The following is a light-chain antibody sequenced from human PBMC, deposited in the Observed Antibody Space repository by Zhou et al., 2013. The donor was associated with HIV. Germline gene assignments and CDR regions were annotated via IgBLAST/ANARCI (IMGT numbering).Light chain of an antibody. CDR2: DAS. V-gene: IGKV3-11*01. J-gene: IGKJ2*01. CDR3: QQRSNWPMYT. CDR1: QSVNNF. Sequence: EIVLTQSPATLSLSPGERATLSCRASQSVNNFLVWYQQKPGQAPRLLIYDASNRATGIPARFSGSGSGTDFTLSISSLEPEDFAVYYCQQRSNWPMYTFGQGTKLEIK.